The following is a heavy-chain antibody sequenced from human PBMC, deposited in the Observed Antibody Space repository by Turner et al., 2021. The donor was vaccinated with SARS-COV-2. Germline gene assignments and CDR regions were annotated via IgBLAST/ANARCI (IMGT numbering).Heavy chain of an antibody. D-gene: IGHD6-25*01. CDR1: GFTFSTSA. CDR3: TKGLQLGAAFDF. CDR2: ISKSSLTI. V-gene: IGHV3-48*01. J-gene: IGHJ4*02. Sequence: EVQLVESGGGLVQPRQSLRLSCATSGFTFSTSAMNWVRQAPGKGLEWVSYISKSSLTIYYADSVKGRFTISRDNAENSLYLQMTSLRADDTAVYYCTKGLQLGAAFDFWGQGALVTVSS.